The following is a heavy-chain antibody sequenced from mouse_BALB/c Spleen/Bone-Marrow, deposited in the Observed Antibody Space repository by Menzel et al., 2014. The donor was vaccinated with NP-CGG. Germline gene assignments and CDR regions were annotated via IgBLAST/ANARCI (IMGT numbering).Heavy chain of an antibody. D-gene: IGHD2-2*01. J-gene: IGHJ4*01. CDR1: GYTFTNYW. V-gene: IGHV1-69*02. CDR3: TRWLPYAMDY. CDR2: IYPSDSYT. Sequence: QVHVKQSGAELERPGASVKLSCKASGYTFTNYWINWVKQRPGQGLEWIGNIYPSDSYTNYNQKFKDKATLTVDKSSSTAYMQLSSPTSEDSAVYYCTRWLPYAMDYWGQGTSVTVSS.